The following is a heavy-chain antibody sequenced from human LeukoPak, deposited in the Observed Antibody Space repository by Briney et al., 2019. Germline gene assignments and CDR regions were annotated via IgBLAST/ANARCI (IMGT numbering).Heavy chain of an antibody. V-gene: IGHV3-30*02. Sequence: GGSLRLSCAASGFTFSSYGMHWVRQAPGKGLEGVAFIRYDGSNKYYADSVKGRFTISRANSKNTLYLQMNSLRAEDTAVYYCAKDLDGWTKAFDIWGQGTMVTVSS. J-gene: IGHJ3*02. CDR1: GFTFSSYG. D-gene: IGHD6-19*01. CDR2: IRYDGSNK. CDR3: AKDLDGWTKAFDI.